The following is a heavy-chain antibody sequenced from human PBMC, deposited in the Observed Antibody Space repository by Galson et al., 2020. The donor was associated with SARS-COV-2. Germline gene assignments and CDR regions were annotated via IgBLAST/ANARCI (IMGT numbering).Heavy chain of an antibody. CDR1: GTTFSDDH. J-gene: IGHJ4*02. CDR3: SRDPLAARASSVDFFDS. D-gene: IGHD2-15*01. CDR2: ITRSGRST. Sequence: KLGESLKISCVASGTTFSDDHMRWIRQAPGKGLEWISYITRSGRSTYYADSVRGRFTISRDNAKNTLYLQMNSLRAEDTAVYYCSRDPLAARASSVDFFDSWGQGTLVTVSS. V-gene: IGHV3-11*01.